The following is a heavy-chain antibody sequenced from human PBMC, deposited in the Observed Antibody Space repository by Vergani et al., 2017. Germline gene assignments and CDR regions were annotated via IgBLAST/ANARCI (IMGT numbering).Heavy chain of an antibody. V-gene: IGHV4-31*03. CDR3: ARERCCGGDCGRPGMDV. CDR2: IYYSGST. D-gene: IGHD2-21*02. Sequence: QVQLQESGPGLVKPSQTLSLTCTVSGGSISSGGYYWSWIRQHPGKGLEWIGYIYYSGSTYYNPSLKSRVTISVDTAKNQFSLKLSSVPAADSAVYYCARERCCGGDCGRPGMDVWGQGTTVTVSS. CDR1: GGSISSGGYY. J-gene: IGHJ6*02.